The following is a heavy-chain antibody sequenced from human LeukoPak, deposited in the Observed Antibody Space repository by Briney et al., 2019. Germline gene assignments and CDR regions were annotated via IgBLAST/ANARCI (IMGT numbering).Heavy chain of an antibody. J-gene: IGHJ4*02. Sequence: ESSETLSLTCTVSGGSVSSGSYYWSWIRQPPGEGLEWIGWENYYNVSLRSRVTISVDKSKNQFSLKLSSVTAADTAVYYCARRNFSSSPPRVFDYWGQGTLVTVSS. CDR3: ARRNFSSSPPRVFDY. V-gene: IGHV4-61*01. D-gene: IGHD6-13*01. CDR1: GGSVSSGSYY. CDR2: WEN.